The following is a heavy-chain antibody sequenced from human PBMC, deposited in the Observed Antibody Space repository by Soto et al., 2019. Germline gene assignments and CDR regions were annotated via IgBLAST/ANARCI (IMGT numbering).Heavy chain of an antibody. CDR1: GYTFTSYG. CDR2: ISAYNGNT. D-gene: IGHD2-2*01. CDR3: ASHTSSRTYYGMDV. V-gene: IGHV1-18*04. J-gene: IGHJ6*02. Sequence: QVQLVQSGAEVKKPGASVKVSCKASGYTFTSYGISWVRQAPGQGLEWMGWISAYNGNTNYAQKLQGRVTMTTDTSTSTAYRELRSLRSDDTSVYYCASHTSSRTYYGMDVWGQGTTVTVSS.